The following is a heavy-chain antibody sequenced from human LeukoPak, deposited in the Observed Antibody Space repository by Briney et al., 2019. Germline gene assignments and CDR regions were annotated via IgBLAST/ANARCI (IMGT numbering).Heavy chain of an antibody. CDR1: GFTFNSYG. CDR2: ISYDGTNK. Sequence: GGSLRLSCEASGFTFNSYGMHWVRQAPGKGLEWVTVISYDGTNKYSADSVKGRFTISRDNSKNTLYLQMNSLRAEDTAVYYCARDRQKEFWSGYYAPPSNYYGMDVWGQGTTVTVSS. V-gene: IGHV3-30*03. CDR3: ARDRQKEFWSGYYAPPSNYYGMDV. J-gene: IGHJ6*02. D-gene: IGHD3-3*01.